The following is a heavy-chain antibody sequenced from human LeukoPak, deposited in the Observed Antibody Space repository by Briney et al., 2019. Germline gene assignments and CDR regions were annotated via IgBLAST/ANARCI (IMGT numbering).Heavy chain of an antibody. D-gene: IGHD5-24*01. Sequence: GESLTLSCAASGFSFSNFIMSWVRQAPGKGLEWVSYISSSGSTIYYADSVKGRFTISRDNAKNSLYLQMNSLRAEDTAVYYCARDVDGYNSGFDYWGQGTLVTVSS. CDR3: ARDVDGYNSGFDY. V-gene: IGHV3-11*01. CDR2: ISSSGSTI. CDR1: GFSFSNFI. J-gene: IGHJ4*02.